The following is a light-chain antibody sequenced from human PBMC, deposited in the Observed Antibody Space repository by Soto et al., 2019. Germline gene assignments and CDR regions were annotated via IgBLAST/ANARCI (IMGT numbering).Light chain of an antibody. Sequence: SYELTQPPSVSVPPGQTARITCSGDALPKKYAYWYQQKPGQAPVLLIYKDSERPSGIPERFSGSSSGTTVTLTISGVQAEDEADYYCQSADRSGTYVVFGGGTKLTVL. V-gene: IGLV3-25*03. CDR3: QSADRSGTYVV. CDR1: ALPKKY. CDR2: KDS. J-gene: IGLJ3*02.